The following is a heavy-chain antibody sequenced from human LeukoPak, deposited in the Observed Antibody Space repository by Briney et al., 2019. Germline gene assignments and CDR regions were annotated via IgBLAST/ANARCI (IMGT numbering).Heavy chain of an antibody. CDR1: GFTFSSYA. D-gene: IGHD3-3*01. J-gene: IGHJ3*02. CDR3: AKDQRFLEWLLWRPDAFDI. Sequence: GRSLRLSCAASGFTFSSYAMHWVRQAPGKGLEWVAVISYDGSNKYYADSVKGRFTISRDNSKNTLYLQMNSLRAEDTAVYYCAKDQRFLEWLLWRPDAFDIWGQGTMVTVSS. V-gene: IGHV3-30*04. CDR2: ISYDGSNK.